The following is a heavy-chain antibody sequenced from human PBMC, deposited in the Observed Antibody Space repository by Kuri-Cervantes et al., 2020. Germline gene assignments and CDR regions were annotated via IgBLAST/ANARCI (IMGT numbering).Heavy chain of an antibody. J-gene: IGHJ4*02. CDR2: IYHSGST. CDR3: AREGIAVAGTFDY. D-gene: IGHD6-19*01. CDR1: GGSISSSNW. Sequence: SETLSLTCAVSGGSISSSNWWSWVRQPPGKGLEWIGEIYHSGSTNYNPSLKSRVTISVDKSKNQFSLKLSSVTAADTAVYYCAREGIAVAGTFDYWGQGTLVTVSS. V-gene: IGHV4-4*02.